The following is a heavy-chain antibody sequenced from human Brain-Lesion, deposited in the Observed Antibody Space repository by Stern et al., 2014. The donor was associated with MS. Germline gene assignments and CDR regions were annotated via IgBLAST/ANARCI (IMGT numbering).Heavy chain of an antibody. D-gene: IGHD2-2*01. CDR2: MNPYSGNT. V-gene: IGHV1-8*01. J-gene: IGHJ4*02. CDR3: ARAVRNQLLSEY. CDR1: GYTFSSYD. Sequence: VQLVESWAAVKKPGASVKVSCKASGYTFSSYDIPWVRQAPGHGLEWMGWMNPYSGNTGYAQKFKGRVSMTSDPSISTVYMELTSLTSDDTAVYFCARAVRNQLLSEYWGQGTLVTVSS.